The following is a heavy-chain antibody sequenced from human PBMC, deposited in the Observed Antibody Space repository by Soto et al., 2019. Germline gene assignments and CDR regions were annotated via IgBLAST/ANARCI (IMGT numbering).Heavy chain of an antibody. CDR2: IIPILGIA. CDR3: AGRQQLVRGMDV. J-gene: IGHJ6*02. CDR1: GGTFSSYT. D-gene: IGHD6-13*01. Sequence: QVQLVQSGAEVKKPGSSVKVSCKASGGTFSSYTISWVRQAPGQGLEWMGRIIPILGIANYAQKFQGRVMITADKSTSTAYMELSSLRSEDTAVYYCAGRQQLVRGMDVWGQGTTVTVSS. V-gene: IGHV1-69*02.